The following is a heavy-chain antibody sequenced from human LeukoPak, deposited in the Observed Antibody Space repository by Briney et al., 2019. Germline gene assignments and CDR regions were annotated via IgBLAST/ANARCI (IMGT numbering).Heavy chain of an antibody. V-gene: IGHV3-7*03. J-gene: IGHJ4*02. CDR3: ARDAPNYSSTWYPSHY. CDR2: IKHDGSEK. D-gene: IGHD6-13*01. Sequence: GGSLRLSCAASGFTFSSYWMSWVRQAPGKGLEWVANIKHDGSEKNYVDSVKGRFTISRDNAKNSLDLQMNSLRAEDTAVYYCARDAPNYSSTWYPSHYWGRGTLVTVSS. CDR1: GFTFSSYW.